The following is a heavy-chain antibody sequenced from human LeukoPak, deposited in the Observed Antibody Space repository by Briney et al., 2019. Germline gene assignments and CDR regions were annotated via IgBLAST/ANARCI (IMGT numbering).Heavy chain of an antibody. CDR3: ARDYYDSSGDDYYYYMDV. CDR1: GYTFTGYY. Sequence: ASVKVSCKASGYTFTGYYMHWVRQAPGQGLEWMGWINPNSGGTNYAQKFQGRVTMTRDTSISTAYMELSRLRSDDTAVYYCARDYYDSSGDDYYYYMDVWGKGTTGTVSS. V-gene: IGHV1-2*02. D-gene: IGHD3-22*01. J-gene: IGHJ6*03. CDR2: INPNSGGT.